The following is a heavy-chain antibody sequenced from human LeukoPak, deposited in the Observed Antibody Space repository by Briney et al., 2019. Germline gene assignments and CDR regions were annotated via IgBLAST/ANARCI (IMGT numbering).Heavy chain of an antibody. CDR2: ISDSGGNT. Sequence: GGPLRLSCAASGFTFSSCAMTWVRQAPGKGLEWVSTISDSGGNTYYADYVKGRVTISRDNSKNTLYLQMNSLRAEDTAVYYCAKGSLHPGIFDYWGQGTLVTVSS. CDR1: GFTFSSCA. J-gene: IGHJ4*02. CDR3: AKGSLHPGIFDY. V-gene: IGHV3-23*01.